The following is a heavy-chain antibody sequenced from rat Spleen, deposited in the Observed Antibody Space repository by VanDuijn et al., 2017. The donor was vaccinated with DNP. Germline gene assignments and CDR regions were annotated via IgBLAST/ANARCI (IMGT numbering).Heavy chain of an antibody. J-gene: IGHJ2*01. D-gene: IGHD1-1*01. Sequence: EVQLVESGGGLVQPGRSMKLSCAASGFTFSNYDMAWVRQAPTKGLEWVATISYDGSSTYYRDSVKGRFTISRDNAKSTLYLQLNSLRSEDTATYYCTRVRGITTVVTSYYFDYWGQGVMVTVSS. CDR1: GFTFSNYD. CDR3: TRVRGITTVVTSYYFDY. V-gene: IGHV5-29*01. CDR2: ISYDGSST.